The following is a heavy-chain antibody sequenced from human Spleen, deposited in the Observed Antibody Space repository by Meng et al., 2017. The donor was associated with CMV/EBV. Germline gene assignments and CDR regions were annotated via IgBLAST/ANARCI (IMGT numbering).Heavy chain of an antibody. CDR3: ARDLPVAGYNDFWSGYFDY. CDR2: IYYSGST. D-gene: IGHD3-3*01. V-gene: IGHV4-39*07. CDR1: GGSISSSSYY. J-gene: IGHJ4*02. Sequence: GSLRLSCTVSGGSISSSSYYWGWIRQPPGKGLEWIGSIYYSGSTYYNPSLKSRVTMSVDTSKNQFSLKLSSVTAADTAVYYCARDLPVAGYNDFWSGYFDYWGQGKLVTVSS.